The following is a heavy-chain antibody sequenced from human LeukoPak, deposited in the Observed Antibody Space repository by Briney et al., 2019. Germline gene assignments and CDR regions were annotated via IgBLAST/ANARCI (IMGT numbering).Heavy chain of an antibody. CDR2: INSDGSST. Sequence: GGSLRLSCAASGFTFSSYWMHWVRQAPGKGLVWVSRINSDGSSTSYADSVKGRFTISRDNAKNTLYLQMNSLRAEDTAVYYCASDSGDSSGHYYFDYWGQGTLVTVSS. V-gene: IGHV3-74*01. D-gene: IGHD3-22*01. CDR1: GFTFSSYW. J-gene: IGHJ4*02. CDR3: ASDSGDSSGHYYFDY.